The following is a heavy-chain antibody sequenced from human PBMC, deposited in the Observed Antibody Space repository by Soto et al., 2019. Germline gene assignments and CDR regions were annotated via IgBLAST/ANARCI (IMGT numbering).Heavy chain of an antibody. CDR1: GYTFSKFY. V-gene: IGHV1-2*02. CDR2: IAPNSGDT. CDR3: ARVWYYDSSGYYAFDY. Sequence: ASVKVSCKASGYTFSKFYMHWVRQAPGQGLEWMGWIAPNSGDTNIAQKFQGRVTMTRDTSISTAYMDLNRLRSDDTAVYYCARVWYYDSSGYYAFDYWGLGTLVTVSS. J-gene: IGHJ4*02. D-gene: IGHD3-22*01.